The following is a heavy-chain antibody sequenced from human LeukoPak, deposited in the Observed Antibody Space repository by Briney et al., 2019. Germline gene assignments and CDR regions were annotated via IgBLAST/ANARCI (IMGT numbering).Heavy chain of an antibody. Sequence: GGSLRLSCAASGFTFSSYAMRWVRQAPGKGLEWVAVISYDGSNKYYADSVKGRFTISRDNSKNTLYLQMNSLRAEHTAVYYCARRGGIRKIDYWGQGTLVTVSS. D-gene: IGHD3-3*02. CDR3: ARRGGIRKIDY. CDR2: ISYDGSNK. V-gene: IGHV3-30*04. J-gene: IGHJ4*02. CDR1: GFTFSSYA.